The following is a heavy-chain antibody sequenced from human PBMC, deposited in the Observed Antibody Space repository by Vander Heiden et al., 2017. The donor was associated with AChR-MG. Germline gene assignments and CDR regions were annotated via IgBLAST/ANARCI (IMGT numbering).Heavy chain of an antibody. D-gene: IGHD6-19*01. CDR3: ARSRTAVAGEFDY. CDR2: IWYDGSNK. J-gene: IGHJ4*02. V-gene: IGHV3-33*01. Sequence: GVVQPGRSLRLSCAASGFTFSSYGMHWVRQAPGKGLEWVAVIWYDGSNKYYADSVKGRFTISRDNSKNTLYLQMNSLRAEDTAVYYCARSRTAVAGEFDYWGQGTLVTVSS. CDR1: GFTFSSYG.